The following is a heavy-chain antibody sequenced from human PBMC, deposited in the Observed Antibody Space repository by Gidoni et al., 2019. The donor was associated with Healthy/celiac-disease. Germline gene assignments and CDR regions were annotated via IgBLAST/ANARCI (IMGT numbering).Heavy chain of an antibody. CDR2: ISWNSGSI. J-gene: IGHJ4*02. CDR1: VFTFDDYA. CDR3: AKDLALDYGGNSFLDY. Sequence: EVQLVESVGGLVQPGRSLRLSCAASVFTFDDYAMHWVRQAPGKGLEWVSGISWNSGSIGYADSVKGRFTISRDNAKNSLYLQMNSLRAEDTALYYCAKDLALDYGGNSFLDYWGQGTLVTVSS. V-gene: IGHV3-9*01. D-gene: IGHD4-17*01.